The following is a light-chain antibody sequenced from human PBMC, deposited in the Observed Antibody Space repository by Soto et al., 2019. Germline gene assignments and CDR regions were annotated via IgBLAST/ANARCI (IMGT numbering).Light chain of an antibody. CDR1: SSDVGGYNY. J-gene: IGLJ1*01. V-gene: IGLV2-8*01. CDR3: SSYAGSNNSWV. CDR2: EVS. Sequence: QSALTQPPSASGSPGQSVTISCTGTSSDVGGYNYVSWYQQHPGKAPKLMIYEVSKWPSGVPDRFSGSKSGNTASLTVSGLQAEDEADYYCSSYAGSNNSWVFGTGTKLTVL.